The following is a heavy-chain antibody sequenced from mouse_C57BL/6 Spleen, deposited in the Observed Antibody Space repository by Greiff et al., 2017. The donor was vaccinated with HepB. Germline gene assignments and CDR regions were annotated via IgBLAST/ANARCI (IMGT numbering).Heavy chain of an antibody. CDR2: IHPNSGST. Sequence: VQLQQPGAELVKPGASVKLSCKASGYTFTSYWMHWVKQRPGQGLEWIGMIHPNSGSTNYNEKFKSKATLTVDKSSSPAYMQLSSLTSEDSAVYYCARSEGTGTSWFAYWGQGTLVTVSA. CDR1: GYTFTSYW. CDR3: ARSEGTGTSWFAY. V-gene: IGHV1-64*01. J-gene: IGHJ3*01. D-gene: IGHD4-1*01.